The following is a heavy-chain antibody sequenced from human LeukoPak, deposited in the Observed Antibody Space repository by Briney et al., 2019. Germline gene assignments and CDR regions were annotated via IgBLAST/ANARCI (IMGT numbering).Heavy chain of an antibody. CDR1: GFTFSSYA. CDR2: ISGSGGTT. CDR3: ANPMVRGVIPYYFDY. V-gene: IGHV3-23*01. Sequence: QTGGSLRLSCAASGFTFSSYAMSWVRQAPGKGLEWVSGISGSGGTTYYADSVKGRFTISRDNSRSKLYLQMNSLRAEDTAVYYCANPMVRGVIPYYFDYWGQGTLVTVSS. D-gene: IGHD3-10*01. J-gene: IGHJ4*02.